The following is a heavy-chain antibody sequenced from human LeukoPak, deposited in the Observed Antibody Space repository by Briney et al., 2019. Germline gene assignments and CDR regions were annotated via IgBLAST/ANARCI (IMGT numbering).Heavy chain of an antibody. V-gene: IGHV4-59*08. CDR1: GGSSSNYY. J-gene: IGHJ5*02. CDR2: IHYSGIT. Sequence: SETLSLTCTVSGGSSSNYYWNWIRQPPGKGLEWIGYIHYSGITNYNPSLKTRVTMSVDTSKNQFSLKLSSVTAADTAVYYCAAAYYNWFDPWGQGTLVTVSS. D-gene: IGHD6-13*01. CDR3: AAAYYNWFDP.